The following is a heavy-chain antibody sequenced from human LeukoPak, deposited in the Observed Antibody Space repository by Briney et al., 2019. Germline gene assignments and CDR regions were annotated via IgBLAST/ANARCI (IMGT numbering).Heavy chain of an antibody. CDR2: INHSGST. CDR1: GGSFSGYY. J-gene: IGHJ3*02. V-gene: IGHV4-34*01. D-gene: IGHD2-15*01. CDR3: ARSCSGGSCYSNAFDI. Sequence: SETLSLTCAVYGGSFSGYYWRWIRQPPGKGLEWIGEINHSGSTNYNPSLKSRVTISVDTSKNQFSLKLSSVTAADTAVYYCARSCSGGSCYSNAFDIWGQGTMVTVSS.